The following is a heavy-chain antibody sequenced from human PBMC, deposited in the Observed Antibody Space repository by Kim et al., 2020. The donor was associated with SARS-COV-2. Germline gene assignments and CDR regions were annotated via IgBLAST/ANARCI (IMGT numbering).Heavy chain of an antibody. CDR3: ARQKRVREANDAFDI. V-gene: IGHV4-39*01. D-gene: IGHD3-10*01. CDR2: IYYSGST. Sequence: SETLSLTCTVSGGSISSSSYYWGWIRQPPGKGLEWIGSIYYSGSTYYNPSLKSRVTISVDTSKNQFSLKLSSVTAADTAVYYCARQKRVREANDAFDIWGQGTMVTVSS. J-gene: IGHJ3*02. CDR1: GGSISSSSYY.